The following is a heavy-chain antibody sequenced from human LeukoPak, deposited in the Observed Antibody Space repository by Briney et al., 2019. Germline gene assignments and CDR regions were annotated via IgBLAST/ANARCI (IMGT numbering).Heavy chain of an antibody. V-gene: IGHV3-49*03. CDR1: GFTFGDYA. J-gene: IGHJ4*02. D-gene: IGHD1-26*01. CDR2: IRTKAYGGTT. CDR3: TRDSRYSGSPLYFDY. Sequence: SGGSLRLSCTASGFTFGDYAMSWFRQAPGKGLEWVCFIRTKAYGGTTEYAASVKGRFTISRDDSKNIAYLQMNSLKTEDTAVYYCTRDSRYSGSPLYFDYWGQGTLVTVSS.